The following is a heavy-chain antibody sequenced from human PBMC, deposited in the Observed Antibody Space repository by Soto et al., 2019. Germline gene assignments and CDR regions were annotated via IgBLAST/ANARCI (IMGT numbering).Heavy chain of an antibody. CDR2: ISTYNGNT. CDR3: ARDRPTSSIRARDYYYAMDV. CDR1: GYSFITYG. V-gene: IGHV1-18*01. J-gene: IGHJ6*02. D-gene: IGHD6-6*01. Sequence: QVQLVQSAAEVKKPGASVKVSCKASGYSFITYGISWVRQAPGQGLEWMGWISTYNGNTNYAQKLQGRSTMTTDTSTTTGYMELRSLRSDDTAVYYCARDRPTSSIRARDYYYAMDVWGQGTTVTVSS.